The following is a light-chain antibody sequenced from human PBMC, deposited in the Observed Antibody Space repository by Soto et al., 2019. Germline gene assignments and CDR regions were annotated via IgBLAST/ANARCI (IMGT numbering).Light chain of an antibody. CDR3: SSFTTTSTHV. Sequence: QSVLTQPSSLSWSPGQSITISCTVTSIDIGAYDYVSWFQQHPGKAPKLMISEVNNRPSGVSNRFSGSKSGNTAYLTISGLQVEDEAEYFCSSFTTTSTHVFGTGTKVTVL. CDR2: EVN. CDR1: SIDIGAYDY. V-gene: IGLV2-14*01. J-gene: IGLJ1*01.